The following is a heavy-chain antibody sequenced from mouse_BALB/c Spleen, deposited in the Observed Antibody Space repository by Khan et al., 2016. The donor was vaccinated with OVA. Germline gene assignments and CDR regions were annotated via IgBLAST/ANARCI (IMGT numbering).Heavy chain of an antibody. CDR2: ISYSGNT. V-gene: IGHV3-2*02. J-gene: IGHJ2*01. CDR3: ARVYGGDFDY. Sequence: EVQLQESGPGLVKPSQSLSLICTVTGYSITSDYAWNWIRQFPGNKLEWMGFISYSGNTNYNPSLKSRISISRDTSKNQFFLYLNSVTTEDTATYYCARVYGGDFDYWGQGTTLTVSS. D-gene: IGHD1-1*01. CDR1: GYSITSDYA.